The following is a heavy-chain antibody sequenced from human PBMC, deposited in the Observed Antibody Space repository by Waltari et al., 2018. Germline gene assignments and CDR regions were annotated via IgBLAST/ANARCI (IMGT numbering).Heavy chain of an antibody. V-gene: IGHV3-23*01. D-gene: IGHD3-3*01. CDR1: GFPFSSYA. CDR2: ISGSGGST. CDR3: AKDRNPFWSGYFDY. J-gene: IGHJ4*02. Sequence: EVQLLESGGGLVQPGGSLRLSCAASGFPFSSYAMSWVGRAPGKGLEWVSAISGSGGSTYYADSVKGRFTISRDNSKNTLYLQMNSLRAEDTAVYYCAKDRNPFWSGYFDYWGQGTLVTVSS.